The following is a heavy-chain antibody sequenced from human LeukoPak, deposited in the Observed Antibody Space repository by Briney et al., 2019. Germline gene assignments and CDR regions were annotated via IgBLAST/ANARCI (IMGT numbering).Heavy chain of an antibody. CDR2: IYYSGST. CDR3: ARELGSSKLPDY. J-gene: IGHJ4*02. V-gene: IGHV4-38-2*02. D-gene: IGHD3-10*01. CDR1: GFTFSDYY. Sequence: PGGSLRLSCTVSGFTFSDYYMSWVRQPPGKGLEWIGSIYYSGSTYYNPSLKSRVTISVDTSKNQFSLKLSSVTAADTAVYYCARELGSSKLPDYWGQGTLVTVSS.